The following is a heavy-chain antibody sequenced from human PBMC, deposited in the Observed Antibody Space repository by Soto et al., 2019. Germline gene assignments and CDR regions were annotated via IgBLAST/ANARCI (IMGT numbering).Heavy chain of an antibody. J-gene: IGHJ4*02. D-gene: IGHD3-16*02. V-gene: IGHV3-23*01. CDR1: GFTFSSYA. CDR3: AKDRYDYIWGSYRLGH. CDR2: ISGSGGST. Sequence: EVQLLESGGGLVQPGGSLRLSCAASGFTFSSYAMSWVRQAPGKWLEWVSAISGSGGSTYYADSVKGRFTISRDNSKNTLYLQMNSLRAEDTAVYYCAKDRYDYIWGSYRLGHWGQGTLVTVSS.